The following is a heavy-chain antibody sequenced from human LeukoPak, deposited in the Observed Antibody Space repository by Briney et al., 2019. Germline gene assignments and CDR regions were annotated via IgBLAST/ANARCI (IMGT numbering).Heavy chain of an antibody. V-gene: IGHV1-69*02. D-gene: IGHD2-2*01. J-gene: IGHJ3*02. CDR2: IIPILGIA. CDR1: GYTFTSYY. Sequence: SVKVSCKASGYTFTSYYMHWVRQAPGQGLEWMGRIIPILGIANYAQKFQGRVTITADISTSTAYMELSSLRSEDTAVYYCARSSTQVVVPAADGAFDIWGQGTMVTVSS. CDR3: ARSSTQVVVPAADGAFDI.